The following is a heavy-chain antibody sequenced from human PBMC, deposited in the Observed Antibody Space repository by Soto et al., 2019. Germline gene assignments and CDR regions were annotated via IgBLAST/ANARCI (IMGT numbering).Heavy chain of an antibody. CDR2: MKPDGSWG. J-gene: IGHJ4*02. V-gene: IGHV3-7*01. D-gene: IGHD2-21*01. Sequence: GGSLRPSCAASGFTFSTSWMNWVRQAPGKGLEWVANMKPDGSWGRYVDSVKGRFTISRDNAKNSLSLKMTSLRADDTAVYYCFGGADYWGLGTLVTVSS. CDR1: GFTFSTSW. CDR3: FGGADY.